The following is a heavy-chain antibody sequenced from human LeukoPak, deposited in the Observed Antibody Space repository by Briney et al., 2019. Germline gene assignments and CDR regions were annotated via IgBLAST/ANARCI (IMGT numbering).Heavy chain of an antibody. CDR1: GFTLSSYE. CDR2: ISSSGSTI. D-gene: IGHD6-13*01. V-gene: IGHV3-48*03. Sequence: GGSLRLSCAASGFTLSSYEMHWVRQAPGKGLEWVSYISSSGSTIYYADSVKGRFTISRDNAKNSLYLQMNSLRAEDTAVYYCARDSSSWYFDYWGQGNLVTVSS. J-gene: IGHJ4*02. CDR3: ARDSSSWYFDY.